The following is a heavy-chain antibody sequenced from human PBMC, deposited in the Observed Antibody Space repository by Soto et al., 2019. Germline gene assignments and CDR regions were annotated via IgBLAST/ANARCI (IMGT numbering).Heavy chain of an antibody. V-gene: IGHV3-21*01. CDR1: GFTFSSYS. Sequence: GGSLRLSCAASGFTFSSYSMSWVRQAPGKGLEWVSSISSSSSYIYYADSVKGRFTISRDNAKNSLYLQMNSLRAEDTVVYYCARRDRNAAFDIWGQGTMVTVSS. J-gene: IGHJ3*02. CDR3: ARRDRNAAFDI. CDR2: ISSSSSYI.